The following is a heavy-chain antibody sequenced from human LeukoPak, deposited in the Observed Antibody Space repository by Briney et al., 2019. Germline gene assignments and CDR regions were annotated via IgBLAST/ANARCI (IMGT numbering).Heavy chain of an antibody. J-gene: IGHJ4*02. Sequence: LETLSLTCTVSGDSVSSVSYYWSWIRQPPGKGLEWIGYIYYSGSTNYNLSFKSRVTMSIDTSKNQFSLKLSSVTAADTAVYYCARARVTMIRGERVLDYWGQGTLVTVSS. D-gene: IGHD3-10*01. CDR3: ARARVTMIRGERVLDY. CDR2: IYYSGST. V-gene: IGHV4-61*01. CDR1: GDSVSSVSYY.